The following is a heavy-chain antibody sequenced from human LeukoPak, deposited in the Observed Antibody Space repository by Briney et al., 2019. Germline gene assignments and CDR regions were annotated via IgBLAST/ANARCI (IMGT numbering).Heavy chain of an antibody. J-gene: IGHJ6*03. CDR3: ARQERGSFHYYMDV. CDR1: GFTFSSYS. CDR2: ISSSSSYI. D-gene: IGHD2-15*01. Sequence: GGSLRLSCAASGFTFSSYSMNWVRQAPGKGLEWVSSISSSSSYIYYADSVKGRFTISRDNAKNSLYLQMNSLRAEDTAVYYCARQERGSFHYYMDVWGKGTTVTVSS. V-gene: IGHV3-21*01.